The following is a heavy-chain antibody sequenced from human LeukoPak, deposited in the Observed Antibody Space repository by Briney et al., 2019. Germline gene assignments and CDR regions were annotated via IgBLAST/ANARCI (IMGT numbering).Heavy chain of an antibody. Sequence: GGSLRLSCAASGFTFSDSWMSWVRQAPGKGLEWVANMNQDGSEKDYVDSVKGRFTISRDNARNSLHLQMGSLRAEDTAVYYCATYTHWVAGDVWGQGTTVTVSS. CDR3: ATYTHWVAGDV. J-gene: IGHJ6*02. CDR2: MNQDGSEK. V-gene: IGHV3-7*01. D-gene: IGHD3-16*01. CDR1: GFTFSDSW.